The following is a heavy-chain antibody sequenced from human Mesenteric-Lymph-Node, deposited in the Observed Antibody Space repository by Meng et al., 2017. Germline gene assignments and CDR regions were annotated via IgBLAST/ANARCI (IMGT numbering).Heavy chain of an antibody. J-gene: IGHJ4*02. CDR3: AKSLWLGPAFDF. CDR2: ISGSGGDT. V-gene: IGHV3-23*01. D-gene: IGHD6-19*01. Sequence: GESLRLSCAASGLTISSKSLHWVRQAPGKGLEWVSHISGSGGDTYYADSVKGRFTISRDNSKKTLYLQMSGLTAVDTAVYYCAKSLWLGPAFDFWGRGTLVTVSS. CDR1: GLTISSKS.